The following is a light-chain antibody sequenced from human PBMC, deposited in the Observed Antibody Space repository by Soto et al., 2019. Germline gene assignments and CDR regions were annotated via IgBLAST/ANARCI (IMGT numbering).Light chain of an antibody. CDR1: SSDVGGYNY. V-gene: IGLV2-11*01. CDR3: CSYAGGPYV. Sequence: QSALTQPRSVSGSPGQSVAISCTGTSSDVGGYNYVSWYQQHPGKAPKVMIYDVSKRPSGVPDRFSGSKSGNTASLTISGLQDEDEADYYFCSYAGGPYVFGTGTKLTVL. CDR2: DVS. J-gene: IGLJ1*01.